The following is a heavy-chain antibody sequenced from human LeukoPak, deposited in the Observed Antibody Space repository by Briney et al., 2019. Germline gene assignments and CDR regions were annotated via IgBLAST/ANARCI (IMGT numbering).Heavy chain of an antibody. CDR2: ISGSGGST. CDR3: ARPMRLRYDDPYYFDY. J-gene: IGHJ4*02. CDR1: GFTFSSYA. Sequence: PGGSLRLSCAASGFTFSSYAMSWVRQAPGKGLEWVSAISGSGGSTYYADSVKGRFTISRDNSKNTLYLQMNSLRAEDTAVYYCARPMRLRYDDPYYFDYWGQGTLVTVSS. V-gene: IGHV3-23*01. D-gene: IGHD5-12*01.